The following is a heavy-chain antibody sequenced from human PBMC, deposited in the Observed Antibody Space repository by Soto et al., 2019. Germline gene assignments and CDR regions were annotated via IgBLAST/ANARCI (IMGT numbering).Heavy chain of an antibody. Sequence: SGPTLVNPTQTLTLTCTFSGFSLSTSGMCVSWIRQPPGKALEWLALIDWDDDKYYSTSLKTRLTISKDTSKNQVVLTMTNMDPVDTATYYCARIHCSGGSCYSAWFDPWSQGTLVTVSS. CDR3: ARIHCSGGSCYSAWFDP. CDR1: GFSLSTSGMC. D-gene: IGHD2-15*01. J-gene: IGHJ5*02. CDR2: IDWDDDK. V-gene: IGHV2-70*01.